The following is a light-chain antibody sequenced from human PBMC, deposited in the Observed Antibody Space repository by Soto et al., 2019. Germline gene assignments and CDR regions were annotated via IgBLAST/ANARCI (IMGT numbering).Light chain of an antibody. J-gene: IGKJ1*01. V-gene: IGKV1-39*01. Sequence: DIPMTQSPFSLSASVGDRVTITCRASQSVRSYLNWYQQKPGKAPRLLIYAASNLQSGVPSRFSGSGSGTDFTLTISSLQPEDFATYHCQQTYDAPRTFGQGTNVEIK. CDR3: QQTYDAPRT. CDR2: AAS. CDR1: QSVRSY.